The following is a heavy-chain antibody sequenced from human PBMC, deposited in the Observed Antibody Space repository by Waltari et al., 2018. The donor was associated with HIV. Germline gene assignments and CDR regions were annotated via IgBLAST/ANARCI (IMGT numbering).Heavy chain of an antibody. D-gene: IGHD2-21*02. CDR2: TVPIFVTG. CDR1: GGTFSSYA. CDR3: ARASKDCGGDCYSADY. Sequence: QVQLVQSGAEVKKPGSSVKVSCKASGGTFSSYAISWVRQAPGQGLEWMGGTVPIFVTGRYAKKIQGRVTITADESTSTAYMELSSLRSEDTAVYYWARASKDCGGDCYSADYWGQGTLVTVSS. V-gene: IGHV1-69*12. J-gene: IGHJ4*02.